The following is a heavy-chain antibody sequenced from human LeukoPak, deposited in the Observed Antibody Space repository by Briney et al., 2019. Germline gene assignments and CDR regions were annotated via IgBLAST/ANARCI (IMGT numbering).Heavy chain of an antibody. CDR2: ISCDGSNK. J-gene: IGHJ4*02. V-gene: IGHV3-30*18. Sequence: GGSLRLSCAASGFTFSSYGMHWVRQAPGKGLEWVAVISCDGSNKYYADSVKGRFTISRDNSKNTLYLQMNSLRAEDTAVYYCAKATSGSYGFTTDWGQGTLVTVSS. CDR3: AKATSGSYGFTTD. CDR1: GFTFSSYG. D-gene: IGHD1-26*01.